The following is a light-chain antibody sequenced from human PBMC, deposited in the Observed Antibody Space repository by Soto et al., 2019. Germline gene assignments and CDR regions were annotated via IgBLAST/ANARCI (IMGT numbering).Light chain of an antibody. J-gene: IGKJ1*01. V-gene: IGKV3-20*01. CDR3: QQYGSPTT. Sequence: EIVLTQSPGTLSLSPGERATLSCRASQSVYSNYLAWYQQKPGQAPRLLISRTSSRATGIPDRFSGSGSGTDFTLTISRLEPGDCAVYYCQQYGSPTTFGQGTKVDIK. CDR2: RTS. CDR1: QSVYSNY.